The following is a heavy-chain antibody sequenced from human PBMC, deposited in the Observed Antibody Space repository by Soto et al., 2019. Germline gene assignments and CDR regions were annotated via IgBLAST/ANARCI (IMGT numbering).Heavy chain of an antibody. D-gene: IGHD2-8*01. CDR1: GFTFSHAW. CDR3: ASMGHCSNGVCSYYYYGMDV. J-gene: IGHJ6*02. CDR2: IKSKIDGGTS. Sequence: EVQLVESGGGLVKPGGSLRLSCGASGFTFSHAWMNWVRQAPGKGLEWVGRIKSKIDGGTSDYAAPVKGRFSISRDDSTDTLFLQMNSLQTEDTAVYFCASMGHCSNGVCSYYYYGMDVWGLGTTVTVSS. V-gene: IGHV3-15*07.